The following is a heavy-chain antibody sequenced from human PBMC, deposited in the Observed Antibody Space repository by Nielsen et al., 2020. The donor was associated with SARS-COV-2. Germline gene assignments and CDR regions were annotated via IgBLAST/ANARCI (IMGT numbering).Heavy chain of an antibody. Sequence: GGSMRLSCAASGFTFSSYSMKWVRQAPGKGLEWVSHISSSSSYIYYADSVKGRFTISRDNAKNALYLQMNSLRAEDTAVYYCASLGTASGLDYWGQGTLVTVSS. D-gene: IGHD6-13*01. CDR1: GFTFSSYS. V-gene: IGHV3-21*01. CDR3: ASLGTASGLDY. J-gene: IGHJ4*02. CDR2: ISSSSSYI.